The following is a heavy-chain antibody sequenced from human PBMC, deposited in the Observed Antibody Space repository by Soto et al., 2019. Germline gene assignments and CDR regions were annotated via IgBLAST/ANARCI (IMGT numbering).Heavy chain of an antibody. CDR2: IYYSGST. Sequence: SETLSLTCTVSGGSISSYYWSWIRQPPGKGLEWIGYIYYSGSTYYNPSLKSRVTISVDTSKNQFSLKLSSVTAADTAVYYCARVNSGYDFVIGYWGQGTLVTVSS. V-gene: IGHV4-59*12. CDR3: ARVNSGYDFVIGY. CDR1: GGSISSYY. J-gene: IGHJ4*02. D-gene: IGHD5-12*01.